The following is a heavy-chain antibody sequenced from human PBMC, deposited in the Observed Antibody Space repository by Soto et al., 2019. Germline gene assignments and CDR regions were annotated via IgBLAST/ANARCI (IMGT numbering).Heavy chain of an antibody. Sequence: SETLSLTCTVSGGSISSYYLSWIRQPPGKGLEWIGYIYYSGSTNYNPSLKSRVTISVDTSKNQFSLKLSSVTAADTAVYYCARGSYNWNSPEWFDPWGQGTLVTVSS. V-gene: IGHV4-59*01. D-gene: IGHD1-7*01. CDR2: IYYSGST. CDR3: ARGSYNWNSPEWFDP. J-gene: IGHJ5*02. CDR1: GGSISSYY.